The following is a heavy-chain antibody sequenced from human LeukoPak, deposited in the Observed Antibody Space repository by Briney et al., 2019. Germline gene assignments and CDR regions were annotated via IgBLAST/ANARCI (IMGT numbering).Heavy chain of an antibody. D-gene: IGHD3-22*01. Sequence: GGSLRLSCAASGFTFSSYGMHWVRQAPGKGLEWVAFTRYDGSNKYYEDSVKGRFTISRDNAKNSLYLQMNSLRAEDTALYYCAKEGYDSSGYQGYYFDYWGQGTLVTVSS. CDR1: GFTFSSYG. J-gene: IGHJ4*02. CDR2: TRYDGSNK. CDR3: AKEGYDSSGYQGYYFDY. V-gene: IGHV3-30*02.